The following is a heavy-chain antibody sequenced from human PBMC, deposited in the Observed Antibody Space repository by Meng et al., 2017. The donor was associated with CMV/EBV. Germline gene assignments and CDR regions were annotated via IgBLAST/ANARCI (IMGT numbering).Heavy chain of an antibody. D-gene: IGHD2-15*01. CDR1: GFTFSSYA. Sequence: GESLKISCAASGFTFSSYAMSWVRQAPGKGLEWVSAISGSGGRTYYADSVKGRFTISRDNSKNTLYLQMNSLRAEDTAVYYCAKDCSGGSCYLDWFDPWGQGTLVTVPQ. V-gene: IGHV3-23*01. CDR2: ISGSGGRT. J-gene: IGHJ5*02. CDR3: AKDCSGGSCYLDWFDP.